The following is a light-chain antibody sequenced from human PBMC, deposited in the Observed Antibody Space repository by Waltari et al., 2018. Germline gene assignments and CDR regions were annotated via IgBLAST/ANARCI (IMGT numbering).Light chain of an antibody. CDR3: QQSYSTPQT. CDR1: QSISSY. CDR2: AAS. V-gene: IGKV1-39*01. J-gene: IGKJ2*01. Sequence: DIQMTQSPSSLSASVGDRVTITCRASQSISSYLNWYQQKPGKAPKLLIYAASSLQSGVPSRFSGSGSGTDFTVNISSLQPEDFATYYCQQSYSTPQTFGQGTKLEI.